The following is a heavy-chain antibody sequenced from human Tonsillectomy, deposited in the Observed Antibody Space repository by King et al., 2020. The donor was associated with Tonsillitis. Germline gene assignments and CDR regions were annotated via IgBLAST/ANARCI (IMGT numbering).Heavy chain of an antibody. CDR1: GYSFTSYC. CDR2: IYPGDSET. J-gene: IGHJ4*02. CDR3: ARDRVGYCSRATCYDFDY. V-gene: IGHV5-51*01. Sequence: QLVQSGAEVKKPGESLKISCKGSGYSFTSYCIGWVRQMPGKGLEWRGIIYPGDSETRYSPSFQGQVTISADKSISTAYLQWSSLKASDTAMYYCARDRVGYCSRATCYDFDYWGQGALVTVSS. D-gene: IGHD2-2*01.